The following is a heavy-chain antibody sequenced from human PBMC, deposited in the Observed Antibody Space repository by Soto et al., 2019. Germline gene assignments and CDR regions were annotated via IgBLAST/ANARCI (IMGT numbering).Heavy chain of an antibody. Sequence: GGSLRLSCAASGFTFSSYAMSWVRQAPGKGLEWVSAISGSGGSTYYADSVKGRFTISRDNSKNTLYLQMNSLRAGDTAVYYCAKGSYDFWSGYYHFDYWGQGTLVTVSS. CDR1: GFTFSSYA. CDR2: ISGSGGST. J-gene: IGHJ4*02. D-gene: IGHD3-3*01. CDR3: AKGSYDFWSGYYHFDY. V-gene: IGHV3-23*01.